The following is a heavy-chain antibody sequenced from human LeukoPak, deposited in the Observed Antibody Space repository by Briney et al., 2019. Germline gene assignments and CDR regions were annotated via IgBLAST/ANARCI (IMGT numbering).Heavy chain of an antibody. CDR1: GGSFSGYY. J-gene: IGHJ3*02. CDR3: ASPWYYYDSSGYSEDAFDI. Sequence: SETLSLTCAAYGGSFSGYYWSWIRQPPGEGLEWIGEINHSGSTNYNPSLKSRVTMSVDTSKNQFSLKLSSVTAADTAVYYCASPWYYYDSSGYSEDAFDIWGQGTMVTVSA. CDR2: INHSGST. V-gene: IGHV4-34*01. D-gene: IGHD3-22*01.